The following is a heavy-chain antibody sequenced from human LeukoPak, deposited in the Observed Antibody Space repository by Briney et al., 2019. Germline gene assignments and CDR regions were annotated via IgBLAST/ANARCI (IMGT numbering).Heavy chain of an antibody. CDR3: ARDRPGYTSSWYSPFDY. V-gene: IGHV3-7*01. D-gene: IGHD6-13*01. CDR1: GFTFSSYA. CDR2: IKQDGSEK. J-gene: IGHJ4*02. Sequence: GGSLRLSCAASGFTFSSYAMSWVRQAPGKGLEWVANIKQDGSEKYYVDSVKGRFTISRDNAKNSLYLQMNRLRADDTAVYYCARDRPGYTSSWYSPFDYWGQGTLVTVSS.